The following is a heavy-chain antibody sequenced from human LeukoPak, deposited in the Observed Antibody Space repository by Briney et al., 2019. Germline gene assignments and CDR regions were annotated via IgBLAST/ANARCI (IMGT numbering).Heavy chain of an antibody. V-gene: IGHV4-38-2*02. CDR2: IYHSGGT. Sequence: SETLSLICSLSGYFISSGYYWGLIRQPPGKGLEWIGSIYHSGGTYYNPSLKSRDTISVDTSKNQFSLKLSSVTAADTAVYYCAREVVATITYSDYWGQGTLVTVSS. CDR3: AREVVATITYSDY. J-gene: IGHJ4*02. D-gene: IGHD5-12*01. CDR1: GYFISSGYY.